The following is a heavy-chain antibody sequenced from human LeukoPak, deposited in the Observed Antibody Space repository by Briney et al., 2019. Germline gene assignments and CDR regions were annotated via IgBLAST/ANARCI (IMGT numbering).Heavy chain of an antibody. V-gene: IGHV4-61*02. D-gene: IGHD5-12*01. J-gene: IGHJ5*02. CDR1: GVSISSCIYY. CDR2: IYTCGST. CDR3: ARAQWLRLT. Sequence: PSDTLSLTCTVSGVSISSCIYYWRCIRHPPGRPLEWIGRIYTCGSTNYGPSIKGRVTLSADTSKNQFSLKLSSVTAADTAVYYCARAQWLRLTWGQGTLVTVSS.